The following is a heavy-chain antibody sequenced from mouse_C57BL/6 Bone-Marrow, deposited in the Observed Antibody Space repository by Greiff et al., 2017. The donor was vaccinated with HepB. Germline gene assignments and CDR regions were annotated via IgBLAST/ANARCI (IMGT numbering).Heavy chain of an antibody. CDR2: IDPEDGDT. J-gene: IGHJ2*01. Sequence: VQLQQSGAELVRPGASVKLSCTASGFNIKDYYMHWVKQRPEQGLEWIGRIDPEDGDTEYAPKFQGKATMTADTSSNTAYLQLSTLTSEDTAVYYCTAYYYGSSYDYWGQGTTLTVSS. V-gene: IGHV14-1*01. CDR1: GFNIKDYY. CDR3: TAYYYGSSYDY. D-gene: IGHD1-1*01.